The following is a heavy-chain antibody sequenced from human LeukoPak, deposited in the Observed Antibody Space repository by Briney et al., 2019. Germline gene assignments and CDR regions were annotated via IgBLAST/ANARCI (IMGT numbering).Heavy chain of an antibody. CDR2: ISSSSRTI. J-gene: IGHJ4*02. D-gene: IGHD4-17*01. Sequence: GGSLRLSCAASGFTFSSYNMNWVRQAPGKGLEWVSHISSSSRTIYYADPVKGRFTISRDNAKNSLYLQMNSLRAEDTAVYYCTREAPTTVTTLDYWGRVTLVTVSS. CDR1: GFTFSSYN. CDR3: TREAPTTVTTLDY. V-gene: IGHV3-48*01.